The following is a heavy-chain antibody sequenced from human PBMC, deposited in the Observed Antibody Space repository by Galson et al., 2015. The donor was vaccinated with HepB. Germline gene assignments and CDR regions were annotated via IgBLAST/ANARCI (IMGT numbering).Heavy chain of an antibody. V-gene: IGHV4-31*03. D-gene: IGHD3-3*01. Sequence: TLSLTCSVSGGSISSGGYYWSWIRQHPGKGLEGIGFIYYSGSTYYNPSLKSRVTISMDTSKNKFSLKLSSVTAADTAVYYCARARITIFGVVTIVDYWGQGTLLTVSS. CDR1: GGSISSGGYY. CDR3: ARARITIFGVVTIVDY. J-gene: IGHJ4*02. CDR2: IYYSGST.